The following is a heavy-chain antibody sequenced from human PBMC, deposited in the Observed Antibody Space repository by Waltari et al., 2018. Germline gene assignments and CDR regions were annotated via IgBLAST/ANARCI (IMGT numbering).Heavy chain of an antibody. D-gene: IGHD6-19*01. CDR1: GFTFSSYW. V-gene: IGHV3-7*01. CDR2: INLDGSDK. Sequence: EVQLVESGGGLVQPGGSLRLSCAASGFTFSSYWMGWIRQAPGKGLEWVASINLDGSDKYYVDSVKGRFTISRDNAKNSLSLQMNSLRVEDTAVYSCARDRLPDSSGRTCFQHWGQGTLVTVSS. CDR3: ARDRLPDSSGRTCFQH. J-gene: IGHJ1*01.